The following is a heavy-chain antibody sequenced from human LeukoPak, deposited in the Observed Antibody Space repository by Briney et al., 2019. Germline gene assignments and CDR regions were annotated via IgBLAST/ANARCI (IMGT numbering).Heavy chain of an antibody. J-gene: IGHJ4*02. CDR2: IYYSGST. D-gene: IGHD6-13*01. CDR1: GGSTSSYY. V-gene: IGHV4-59*08. Sequence: ASETLSLTCTVSGGSTSSYYWSWIRQPPGKGLEWIGNIYYSGSTNYNPSLKSRVTISVDPSKNQFSLKLTSVTAADTAVYYCARRAAAGTFLDYWGQGTLVTVSS. CDR3: ARRAAAGTFLDY.